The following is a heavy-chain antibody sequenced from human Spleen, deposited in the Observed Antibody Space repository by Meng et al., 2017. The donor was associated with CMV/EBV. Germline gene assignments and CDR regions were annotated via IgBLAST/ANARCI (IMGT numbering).Heavy chain of an antibody. Sequence: GSLRLSCAASGFSLSKYWMTWVRQAPGKGLEWVANIKEDGSEKNYVDSVKGRFTISRDNAKNSLFLQMNSLRAEDTAVYYCVKLFDYWGQGTLVTVSS. CDR3: VKLFDY. D-gene: IGHD3-10*01. CDR2: IKEDGSEK. V-gene: IGHV3-7*01. J-gene: IGHJ4*02. CDR1: GFSLSKYW.